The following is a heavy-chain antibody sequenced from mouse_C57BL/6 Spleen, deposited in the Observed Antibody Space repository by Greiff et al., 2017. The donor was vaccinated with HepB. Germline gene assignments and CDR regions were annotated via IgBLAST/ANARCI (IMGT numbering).Heavy chain of an antibody. D-gene: IGHD1-1*01. V-gene: IGHV5-17*01. CDR1: GFTFSDYG. J-gene: IGHJ2*01. CDR2: ISSGSSTI. CDR3: ARTDYGSSDYFDY. Sequence: EVQLQQSGGGLVKPGGSLKLSCAASGFTFSDYGMHWVRQAPEKGLEWVAYISSGSSTIYYADTVKGRFTISRDNAKNTLFLQMTSLRSEDTAMYYCARTDYGSSDYFDYWGQGTTLTVSS.